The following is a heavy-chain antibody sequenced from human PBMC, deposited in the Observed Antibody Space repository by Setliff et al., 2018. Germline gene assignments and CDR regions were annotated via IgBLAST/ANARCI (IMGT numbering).Heavy chain of an antibody. CDR3: AKDQRESTGWFKLFDY. V-gene: IGHV3-15*01. J-gene: IGHJ4*02. CDR2: IKSNTDGGTT. D-gene: IGHD6-19*01. CDR1: GFTLTNAW. Sequence: GGSLRLSCTASGFTLTNAWINWVRQAPGKGLEWVGRIKSNTDGGTTDYAAPVKGRFIIFRDNSRNTLHLQMNSLRAEDTAVYYCAKDQRESTGWFKLFDYWGQGVLVTVSS.